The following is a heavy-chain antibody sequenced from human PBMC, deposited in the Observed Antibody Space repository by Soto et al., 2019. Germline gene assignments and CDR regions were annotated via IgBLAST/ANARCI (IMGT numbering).Heavy chain of an antibody. Sequence: GGSLRLSCAPAGFTFNTYCMHWVRQAPVKGLEWVAVRWYDGSNKYYADSVRGRCTISRDNSKNMLYLQMNSLRAEDTAVYYCVRDHRSDYDSWSGQGDFDIWGQGTMVTVS. CDR2: RWYDGSNK. CDR3: VRDHRSDYDSWSGQGDFDI. V-gene: IGHV3-33*01. CDR1: GFTFNTYC. J-gene: IGHJ3*02. D-gene: IGHD3-3*01.